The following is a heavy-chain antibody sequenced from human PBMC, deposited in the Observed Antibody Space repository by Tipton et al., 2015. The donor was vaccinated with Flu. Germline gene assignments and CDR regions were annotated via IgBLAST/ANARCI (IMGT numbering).Heavy chain of an antibody. V-gene: IGHV3-48*03. D-gene: IGHD5-18*01. CDR3: ARDNKRDSSMDYYYHHGLDI. CDR1: GFNLSSYE. Sequence: SLGLSCSASGFNLSSYEMNWVRQAPGKGLEWVSKIDIHSRSIDYADSVRGRFTISRDSAKRSVYLQMDSLRVEDTALYFCARDNKRDSSMDYYYHHGLDIWGQGTTVTVSS. J-gene: IGHJ6*02. CDR2: IDIHSRSI.